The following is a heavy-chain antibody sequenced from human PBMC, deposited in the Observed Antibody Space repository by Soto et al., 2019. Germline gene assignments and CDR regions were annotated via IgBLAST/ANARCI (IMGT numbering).Heavy chain of an antibody. Sequence: EVQLVESGGGLVQPGGALRLSCAASGFTFSSYWMYWVRQAPGKGLVWVSRTNSDGSDTSYADSVKGRFTISRDNAKITLYRHMNSLRSEDTAVYYCARDRGWSLFDYWGQGTLVTVSS. CDR1: GFTFSSYW. V-gene: IGHV3-74*01. CDR2: TNSDGSDT. CDR3: ARDRGWSLFDY. J-gene: IGHJ4*02. D-gene: IGHD6-19*01.